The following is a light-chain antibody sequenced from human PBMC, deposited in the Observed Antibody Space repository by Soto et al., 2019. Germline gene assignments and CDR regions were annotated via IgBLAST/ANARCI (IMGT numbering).Light chain of an antibody. J-gene: IGKJ5*01. CDR2: GAS. V-gene: IGKV3-15*01. Sequence: EIVTTQDPASLPVCPGARVTLSCRASQSVANDLAWYQHTPGQATRLLTHGASTRATGIPARFSGVGSGTEFTLTISSLPSEDFAVYYCQQYNKWPQTFGQGTRLAIK. CDR1: QSVAND. CDR3: QQYNKWPQT.